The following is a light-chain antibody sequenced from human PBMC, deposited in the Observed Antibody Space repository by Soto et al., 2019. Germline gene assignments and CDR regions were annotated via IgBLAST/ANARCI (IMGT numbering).Light chain of an antibody. CDR3: AAWDDSLNGRYV. CDR2: SNN. CDR1: SSNIGSHS. Sequence: QSVLTQPPSASGTPGQRVTISCSGSSSNIGSHSVNWYQQVPGSAPKLLIYSNNERPSGVPDRFAGSRSGTSASLTISGLQSEDEDDFYCAAWDDSLNGRYVFGTGTKVTVL. J-gene: IGLJ1*01. V-gene: IGLV1-44*01.